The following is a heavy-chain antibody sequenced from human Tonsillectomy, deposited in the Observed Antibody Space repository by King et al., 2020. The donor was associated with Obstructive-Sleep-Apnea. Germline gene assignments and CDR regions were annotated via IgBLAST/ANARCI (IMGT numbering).Heavy chain of an antibody. CDR1: GFTFTRSA. V-gene: IGHV1-58*01. CDR2: IVVGSGNT. CDR3: ATGGGDFNGEDYYGMDV. D-gene: IGHD2-8*01. J-gene: IGHJ6*02. Sequence: QLVQSGPEVKKPGTSVKVYCKASGFTFTRSAVQWVRQARGQRLEWIGWIVVGSGNTNYAQKFQERVTISRDMSTSTAYMELSSLTSEDTAVYYCATGGGDFNGEDYYGMDVWGQGTTVTVSS.